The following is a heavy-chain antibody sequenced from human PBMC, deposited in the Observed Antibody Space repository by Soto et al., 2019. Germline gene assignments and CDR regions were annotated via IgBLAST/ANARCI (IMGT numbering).Heavy chain of an antibody. CDR1: GGSISSYY. V-gene: IGHV4-4*07. CDR2: FYTSGST. J-gene: IGHJ3*02. Sequence: QVQLQESGPGLVKPSETLSLTCTVSGGSISSYYWSWIRQPAGKGLEWIGRFYTSGSTNYNPSLTSRVTMSVDTAKNQFSLKLSSVTAADTAVYYCARGITMIVPDAFDIWGQGTMVTVSS. CDR3: ARGITMIVPDAFDI. D-gene: IGHD3-22*01.